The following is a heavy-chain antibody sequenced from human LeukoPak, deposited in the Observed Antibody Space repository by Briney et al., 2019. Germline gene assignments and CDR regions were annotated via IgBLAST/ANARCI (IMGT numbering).Heavy chain of an antibody. Sequence: GGSLRLSCAASGFTFSTYAMSWVRQAPGKGLEWVSAISGSGGTTYYADSVKGRFTISRDNSENTLYLQINSLRVEDTAVYYCAKDTPTTGYHLDSWGQGTLVTVSS. CDR3: AKDTPTTGYHLDS. CDR2: ISGSGGTT. CDR1: GFTFSTYA. V-gene: IGHV3-23*01. J-gene: IGHJ4*02. D-gene: IGHD1-1*01.